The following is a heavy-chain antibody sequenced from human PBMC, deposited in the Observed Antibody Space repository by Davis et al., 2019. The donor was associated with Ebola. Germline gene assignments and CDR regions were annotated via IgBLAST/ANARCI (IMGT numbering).Heavy chain of an antibody. J-gene: IGHJ4*02. Sequence: GSLRLPCAASGFTFSSYWMSWVRQAPGKGLEWVANIKQDGSEKYYVDSVKGRFTISRDNAKNSLYLQMNSLRAEDTAVYYCAKARRAGWLTDYWGQGTLVTVSS. V-gene: IGHV3-7*03. CDR1: GFTFSSYW. CDR2: IKQDGSEK. D-gene: IGHD3-22*01. CDR3: AKARRAGWLTDY.